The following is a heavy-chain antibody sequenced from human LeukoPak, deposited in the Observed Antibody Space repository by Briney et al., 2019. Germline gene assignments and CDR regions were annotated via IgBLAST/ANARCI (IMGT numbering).Heavy chain of an antibody. D-gene: IGHD6-13*01. CDR2: IKQDGSEK. Sequence: GGSLRLSCAASGFTFSSYWMSWVRQAPGKGLEWVANIKQDGSEKYYVDSVKGRFTISRDNAKNSLYLQMNSLRAEDTAVYYCVREYSSSWENWFDPWGQGTLVTVSS. CDR3: VREYSSSWENWFDP. J-gene: IGHJ5*02. V-gene: IGHV3-7*01. CDR1: GFTFSSYW.